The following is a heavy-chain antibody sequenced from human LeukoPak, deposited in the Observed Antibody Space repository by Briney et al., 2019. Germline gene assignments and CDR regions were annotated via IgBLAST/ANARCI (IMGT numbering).Heavy chain of an antibody. CDR1: GGSISSSSYY. J-gene: IGHJ3*02. CDR2: IYYSGST. D-gene: IGHD2-8*01. CDR3: ARLRVYALDI. Sequence: SETLSLTCTVSGGSISSSSYYWGWIRQPPGKGLEWIGSIYYSGSTYYNPSLKSRVTISVDTSKNQFSLKLSSVTAADTAVYYCARLRVYALDIWGQGTMVTVSS. V-gene: IGHV4-39*01.